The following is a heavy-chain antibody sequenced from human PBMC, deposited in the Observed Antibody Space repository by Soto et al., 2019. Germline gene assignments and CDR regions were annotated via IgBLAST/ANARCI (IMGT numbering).Heavy chain of an antibody. V-gene: IGHV3-15*07. J-gene: IGHJ4*02. CDR3: TTGIVVVVAATPSVYTVSDY. CDR1: GFTFSNAW. D-gene: IGHD2-15*01. CDR2: IKSKTDGGTT. Sequence: EVQLVESGGGLVKPGGSLRLSCAASGFTFSNAWMNWVRQAPGKGLEWVGRIKSKTDGGTTDYAAPVKGRFTISRDDSKNTLYLQMNSLKTEDTAVYYCTTGIVVVVAATPSVYTVSDYWGQGTLVTVSS.